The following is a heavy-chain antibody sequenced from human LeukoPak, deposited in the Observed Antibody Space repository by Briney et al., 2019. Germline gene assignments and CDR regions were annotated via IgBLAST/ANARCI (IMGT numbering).Heavy chain of an antibody. Sequence: SETLSLTCTVSGGSISSYYWSWIRQPPGKGLEWIGYIHYSGSTNYNPSLKSRVTISVDTSKNQFSLRLSSVTAADTAVYYCAGMIAVAGTNYFDYWGQGTLVTVSS. D-gene: IGHD6-19*01. CDR2: IHYSGST. CDR3: AGMIAVAGTNYFDY. CDR1: GGSISSYY. V-gene: IGHV4-59*01. J-gene: IGHJ4*02.